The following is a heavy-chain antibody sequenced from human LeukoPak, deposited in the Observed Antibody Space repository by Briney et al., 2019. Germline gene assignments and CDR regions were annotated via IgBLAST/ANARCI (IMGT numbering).Heavy chain of an antibody. CDR1: GGSISSYY. CDR3: ARHGSVRSPLGP. D-gene: IGHD3-10*01. Sequence: SETLSLTCTVSGGSISSYYWSWIRQPPGKGLEGIGHIYATGSTNYNPSLKSRVTISVDTSKNQFSLNLRSVTAADTAVYYCARHGSVRSPLGPWGQGTLVTVSS. V-gene: IGHV4-4*09. J-gene: IGHJ5*02. CDR2: IYATGST.